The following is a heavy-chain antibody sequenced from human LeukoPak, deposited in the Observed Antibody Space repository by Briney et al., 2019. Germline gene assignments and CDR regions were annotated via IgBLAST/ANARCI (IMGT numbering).Heavy chain of an antibody. CDR3: AKDQVYGGSEGAFDI. Sequence: GGSLRLSCAASGFTLSSYGMHWVRQAPGKGLEGVAVISYDGSYKYCADSVKGRFTISRDNSKNTLYLQMNSLRAEDTAVYYCAKDQVYGGSEGAFDIWGQGTMVTVSS. D-gene: IGHD4-23*01. V-gene: IGHV3-30*18. CDR2: ISYDGSYK. CDR1: GFTLSSYG. J-gene: IGHJ3*02.